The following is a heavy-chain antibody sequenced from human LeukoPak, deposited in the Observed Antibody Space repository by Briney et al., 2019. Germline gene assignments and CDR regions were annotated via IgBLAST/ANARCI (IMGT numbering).Heavy chain of an antibody. CDR1: GFTLSSYG. V-gene: IGHV3-30*03. CDR2: ISYDGSYK. Sequence: GGSLRLSCAASGFTLSSYGMSWVRQAPGEGLEWVAVISYDGSYKDFADSVKGRFTISRDNSKNTLYLQINSLRTEDTAVYYCARGARKGDDYGGFFDYWGQGILVIVSS. D-gene: IGHD4-23*01. CDR3: ARGARKGDDYGGFFDY. J-gene: IGHJ4*02.